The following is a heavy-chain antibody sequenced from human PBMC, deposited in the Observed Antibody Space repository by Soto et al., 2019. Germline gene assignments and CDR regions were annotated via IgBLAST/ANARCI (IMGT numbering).Heavy chain of an antibody. CDR3: ARDRGGLSYYYYGMDV. J-gene: IGHJ6*02. Sequence: QVQLVESGGGVVQPGRSLRLSCAASGFTFSSYGMHWVRQAPGKGLEWVAVIWYDGSNKYYADSVKGRFTISRDNSKNTLYLQMSSLRAEDTAVYYCARDRGGLSYYYYGMDVWGQGTTVTVSS. CDR1: GFTFSSYG. CDR2: IWYDGSNK. D-gene: IGHD3-16*01. V-gene: IGHV3-33*01.